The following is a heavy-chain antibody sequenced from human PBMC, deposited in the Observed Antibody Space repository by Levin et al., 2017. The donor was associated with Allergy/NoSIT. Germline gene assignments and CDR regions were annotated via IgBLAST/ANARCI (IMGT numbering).Heavy chain of an antibody. CDR3: ARNGGTYDSSGYYSAVLSH. J-gene: IGHJ4*02. CDR1: RFTFSSYA. D-gene: IGHD3-22*01. Sequence: GGSLRLSCAASRFTFSSYAMHWVRQAPGKGLEWVAVISYDGSNKYYADSVKGRFTISRDNSKNTLYLQMNSLRAEDTAVYYCARNGGTYDSSGYYSAVLSHWGQGTLVTVSS. CDR2: ISYDGSNK. V-gene: IGHV3-30-3*01.